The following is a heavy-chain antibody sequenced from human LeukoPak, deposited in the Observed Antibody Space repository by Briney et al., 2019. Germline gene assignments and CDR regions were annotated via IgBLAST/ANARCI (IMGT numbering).Heavy chain of an antibody. V-gene: IGHV4-59*01. CDR2: IYYSGST. J-gene: IGHJ3*02. CDR1: GGSISSYY. Sequence: PSQTLSLTCTVSGGSISSYYWSWIRQPPGKGLEWIGYIYYSGSTNYNPSLKSRVTISVDTSKNQFSLKLSSVTAADTAVYYCASSSMVRGAFDIWGQGTMVTVSS. CDR3: ASSSMVRGAFDI. D-gene: IGHD3-10*01.